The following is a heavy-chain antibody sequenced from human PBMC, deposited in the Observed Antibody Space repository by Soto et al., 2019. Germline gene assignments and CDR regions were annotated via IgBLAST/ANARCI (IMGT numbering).Heavy chain of an antibody. CDR3: ARNYGPGYTFDY. CDR1: GGSISSYY. V-gene: IGHV4-59*08. D-gene: IGHD3-10*01. J-gene: IGHJ4*02. CDR2: IYYSGST. Sequence: SEILSLTCTVSGGSISSYYWSWIRQPPGKGLEWIGYIYYSGSTNYNPSLKSRVTISVDTSKNQFSLKLSSVTAADTAVYYCARNYGPGYTFDYWGQGTLVTVS.